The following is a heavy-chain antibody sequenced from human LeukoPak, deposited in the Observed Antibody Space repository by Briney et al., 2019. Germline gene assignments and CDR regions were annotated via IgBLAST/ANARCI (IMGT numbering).Heavy chain of an antibody. CDR3: ARDYEGSFDP. Sequence: GGSLRLSCAASGFTFSNYGMSWIRQAPGKGLEWVSYISSSGTTIYYADSVKGRFTISRDNARNSLYLQMNSLRAEDTAVYYCARDYEGSFDPWGQGTLVTVSS. J-gene: IGHJ5*02. CDR2: ISSSGTTI. D-gene: IGHD3-16*01. CDR1: GFTFSNYG. V-gene: IGHV3-11*01.